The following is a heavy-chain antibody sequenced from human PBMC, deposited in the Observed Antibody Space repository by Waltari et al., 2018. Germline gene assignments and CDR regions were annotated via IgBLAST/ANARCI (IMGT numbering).Heavy chain of an antibody. CDR1: GYTFSSFD. CDR3: ARGSGVAATTYYYYYGMDV. J-gene: IGHJ6*02. Sequence: QVQLVQSGAEVKKPGASVKVSCKASGYTFSSFDINWVRQAPGQGLEWLGWMNPDNGQTGYAQKFQGRITLTRDTSISTGYLELSSLESDDTAVYYCARGSGVAATTYYYYYGMDVWGQGTTVTVSS. V-gene: IGHV1-8*01. D-gene: IGHD2-15*01. CDR2: MNPDNGQT.